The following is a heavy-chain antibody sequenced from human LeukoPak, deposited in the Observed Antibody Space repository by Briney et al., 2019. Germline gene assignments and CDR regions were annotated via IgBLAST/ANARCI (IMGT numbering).Heavy chain of an antibody. CDR1: GFTFSSYS. CDR2: ISSSSSYI. Sequence: GGSLRLSCAASGFTFSSYSMNWVRQAPGKGLEWVSSISSSSSYIYYADSVKGRFTISRDNAKNSLYLQMNSLRAEDTAVYYCARGIRFLEWSTSKNWFDPWGQGTLVTVSS. J-gene: IGHJ5*02. V-gene: IGHV3-21*01. D-gene: IGHD3-3*01. CDR3: ARGIRFLEWSTSKNWFDP.